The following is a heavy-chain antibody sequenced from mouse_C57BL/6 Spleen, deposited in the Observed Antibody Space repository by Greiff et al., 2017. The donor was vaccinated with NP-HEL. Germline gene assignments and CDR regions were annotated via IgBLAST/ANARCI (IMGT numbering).Heavy chain of an antibody. Sequence: QVQLQQPGAELVMPGASVKLSCKASGYTFTSYWMHWVKQRPGQGLEWIGEIDPSDSYTNYNQKFKGKSTLTVDKSSSTAYMQLISLTSEDSAVYYCARRVYYDYDGFDYWGQGTTLTVSS. J-gene: IGHJ2*01. V-gene: IGHV1-69*01. CDR3: ARRVYYDYDGFDY. D-gene: IGHD2-4*01. CDR1: GYTFTSYW. CDR2: IDPSDSYT.